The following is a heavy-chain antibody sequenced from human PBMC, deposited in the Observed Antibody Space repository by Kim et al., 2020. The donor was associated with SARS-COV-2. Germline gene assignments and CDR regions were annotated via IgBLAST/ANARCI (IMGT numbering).Heavy chain of an antibody. CDR3: ASFYDSSGYYYGGSYYYYGMDV. V-gene: IGHV3-21*01. CDR1: GFTFSSYS. D-gene: IGHD3-22*01. Sequence: GGSLRLSCAASGFTFSSYSMNWVRQAPGKGLEWVSSISSSSSYIYYADSVKGRFTISRDNAKNSLYLQMNSLRAEDTAVYYCASFYDSSGYYYGGSYYYYGMDVWGQGTTVTVSS. J-gene: IGHJ6*02. CDR2: ISSSSSYI.